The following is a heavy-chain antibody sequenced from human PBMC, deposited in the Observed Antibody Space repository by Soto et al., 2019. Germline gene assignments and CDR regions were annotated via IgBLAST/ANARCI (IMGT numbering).Heavy chain of an antibody. CDR1: GFTFSIYT. J-gene: IGHJ4*02. CDR3: ARGLGYCSSTSCYIWFDY. D-gene: IGHD2-2*02. Sequence: EVQLVESGGGLVQPGGSLRLSCTASGFTFSIYTMNWVRQAPGKGLEWLSHIRSSSTIEYADSVKGRFTISRDNAKNSLFLHMNSLRAEDTAVHYCARGLGYCSSTSCYIWFDYWGQGTLVTVSS. CDR2: IRSSSTI. V-gene: IGHV3-48*01.